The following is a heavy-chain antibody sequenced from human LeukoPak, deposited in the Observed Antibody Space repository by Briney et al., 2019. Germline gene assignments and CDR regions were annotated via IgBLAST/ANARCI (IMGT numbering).Heavy chain of an antibody. CDR2: ISGSGGST. V-gene: IGHV3-23*01. D-gene: IGHD3-16*01. CDR3: AKDLVRDYTGGVDY. Sequence: SGGSLRLSCAASGFTFSSYAMSWVRQAPGKGLEWVSAISGSGGSTYYADSVKGRFTISRDNSKNTLYLQMNSLRAEDTAVYYCAKDLVRDYTGGVDYWGQGTLVTVSS. CDR1: GFTFSSYA. J-gene: IGHJ4*02.